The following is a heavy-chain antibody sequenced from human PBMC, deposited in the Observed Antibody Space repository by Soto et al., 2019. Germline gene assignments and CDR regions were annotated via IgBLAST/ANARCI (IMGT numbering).Heavy chain of an antibody. J-gene: IGHJ3*02. CDR3: ARGLRSGYDYAAFDI. V-gene: IGHV4-34*01. Sequence: WTWIRQSPGRGLEWVGDVNHRGGTRYTSSLQGRLTLSVDTCTNQFSLKLRSVVAADMAVYYCARGLRSGYDYAAFDIWSQGTQVTVSS. CDR2: VNHRGGT. D-gene: IGHD3-22*01.